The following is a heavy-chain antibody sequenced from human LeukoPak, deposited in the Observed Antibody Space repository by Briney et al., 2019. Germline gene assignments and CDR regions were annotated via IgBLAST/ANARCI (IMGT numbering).Heavy chain of an antibody. CDR1: GFTFSDYY. J-gene: IGHJ4*02. CDR3: ARHIVVVTAVDY. V-gene: IGHV3-11*01. Sequence: GGSLRLSCAASGFTFSDYYMSWVRQAPGKGLEWVSYISSSGSTIYYADSVKGRFTISRDNAKNSLYLQMNSLRAEDTAVYYCARHIVVVTAVDYWGQGTLVTVSS. D-gene: IGHD2-21*02. CDR2: ISSSGSTI.